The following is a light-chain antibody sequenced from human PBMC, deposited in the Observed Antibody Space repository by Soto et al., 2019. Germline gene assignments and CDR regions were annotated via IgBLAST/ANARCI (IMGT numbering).Light chain of an antibody. CDR3: QQYNSYSLT. V-gene: IGKV1-5*02. CDR1: QSITNS. J-gene: IGKJ4*01. Sequence: IQMTQSPSTLSASVGDRVTIICRASQSITNSLAWYLQKPGKAPELLIYHASSLESGVPSRFSGSGSGTEFSLTISSLQPDDFATYYCQQYNSYSLTFGGGTKVEI. CDR2: HAS.